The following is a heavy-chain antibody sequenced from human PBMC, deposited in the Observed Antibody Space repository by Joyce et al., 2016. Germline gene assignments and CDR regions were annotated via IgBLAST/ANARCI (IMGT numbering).Heavy chain of an antibody. CDR2: IYPAGSI. CDR1: GFTVSSHS. CDR3: ARLMESVPDF. V-gene: IGHV3-66*01. J-gene: IGHJ4*02. Sequence: EVQLVESGGGLVQPGGSLRLSCAASGFTVSSHSMTWVRQVPGRGLEWVSNIYPAGSIFYADSVKGRFTIFRDESKNTLYLDMEDLRADDTASYYCARLMESVPDFWGQGTPVTVAP. D-gene: IGHD1-1*01.